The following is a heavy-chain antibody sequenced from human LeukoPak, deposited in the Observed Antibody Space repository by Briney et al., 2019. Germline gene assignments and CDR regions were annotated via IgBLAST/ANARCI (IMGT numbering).Heavy chain of an antibody. D-gene: IGHD4-17*01. CDR1: GGSISSYY. CDR3: ARESYYGDAYYFDY. J-gene: IGHJ4*02. Sequence: SETLSLTCTVSGGSISSYYWSWIRQPAGKGLEWIGRIYTSGSTNYNPSLKSRVTMSVDTSKNQFSLKLSSVTAADTAVYYCARESYYGDAYYFDYWGQGTLVTVSS. V-gene: IGHV4-4*07. CDR2: IYTSGST.